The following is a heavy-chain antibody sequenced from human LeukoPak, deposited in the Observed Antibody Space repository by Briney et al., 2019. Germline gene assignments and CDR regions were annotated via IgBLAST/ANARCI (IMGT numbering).Heavy chain of an antibody. CDR3: ARDRQYYDSSDFDLLYYYYGMDV. J-gene: IGHJ6*02. CDR1: GDSVSSNSAA. CDR2: TYYRSKWYN. Sequence: SQTLSLTCAISGDSVSSNSAAWNWIRQSPSRGLEWLGRTYYRSKWYNDYAVSVKSRITINPDASKNQFSLQLNSVTPEDTAVYYCARDRQYYDSSDFDLLYYYYGMDVWGQGTTVTVSS. D-gene: IGHD3-22*01. V-gene: IGHV6-1*01.